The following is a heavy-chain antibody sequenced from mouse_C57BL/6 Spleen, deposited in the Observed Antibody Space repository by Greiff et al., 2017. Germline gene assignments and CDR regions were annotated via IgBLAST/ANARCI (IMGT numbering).Heavy chain of an antibody. CDR3: ASLYYGKGDYYAMDY. J-gene: IGHJ4*01. V-gene: IGHV1-59*01. Sequence: QVQLQQPGAELVRPGTSVKLSCKASGYTFTSYWMHWVKQRPGQGLEWIGVIDPSDSYTNYNQKFKGKATLTVDTSSSTAYMQLSSLTSEDSAVYYCASLYYGKGDYYAMDYWGQGTSVTVSS. D-gene: IGHD2-1*01. CDR2: IDPSDSYT. CDR1: GYTFTSYW.